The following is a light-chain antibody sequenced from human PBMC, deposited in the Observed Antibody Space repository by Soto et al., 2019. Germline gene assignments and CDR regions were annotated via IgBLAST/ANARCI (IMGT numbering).Light chain of an antibody. V-gene: IGKV3-20*01. Sequence: EIVLTQSPGTLSLSPGDRATLSCRASQPVGSAYLAWYRQTLGQAPRPLIYATSSRATGISDRFSGSGSGTEFTLTFSRLEPEDFATYYCHQHGDSPWTFGQGTKVEIK. CDR1: QPVGSAY. CDR3: HQHGDSPWT. J-gene: IGKJ1*01. CDR2: ATS.